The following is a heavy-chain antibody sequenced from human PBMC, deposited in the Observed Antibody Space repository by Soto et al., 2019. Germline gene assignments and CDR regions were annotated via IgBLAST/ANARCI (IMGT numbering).Heavy chain of an antibody. J-gene: IGHJ4*02. V-gene: IGHV4-34*01. Sequence: QVQLQQWGAGLLKPSETLSLTCGVYGGSFSGYYWSWIRQPPGKGLEWIGEINPSGGTNYNPSLKRRVTISVDTSKNQFSLKVTSVTAADTAVYSCARVRASRGQSDFDSWGQGTMVTVSS. D-gene: IGHD6-13*01. CDR3: ARVRASRGQSDFDS. CDR1: GGSFSGYY. CDR2: INPSGGT.